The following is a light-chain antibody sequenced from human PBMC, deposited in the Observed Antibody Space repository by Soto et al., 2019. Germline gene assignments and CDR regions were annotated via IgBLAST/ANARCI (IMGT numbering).Light chain of an antibody. CDR2: KAS. J-gene: IGKJ4*01. CDR1: QTIDRW. V-gene: IGKV1-5*03. CDR3: LQYIHYPLT. Sequence: DIQMTQSPSTLSASVEDRVTLTCRASQTIDRWLAWYQQRPGRAPKLLIHKASTFEGGVPSRFSGSASGTEFTLTISSLQPDDFATYYCLQYIHYPLTFGGGTKVELK.